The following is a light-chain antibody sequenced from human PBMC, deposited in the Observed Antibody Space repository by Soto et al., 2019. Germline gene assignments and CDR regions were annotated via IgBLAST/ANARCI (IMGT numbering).Light chain of an antibody. CDR2: DVT. J-gene: IGLJ2*01. CDR1: SNNVGGYNY. Sequence: QSVLTQPRSVSGSPGQSVTISCTGASNNVGGYNYVPWYQHHPGKVPQLIIYDVTKRPSGVPDRFSGSKSGNTASLTISGLQVEDEADYYCCSYAGTYTWIFGGGTKLTVL. CDR3: CSYAGTYTWI. V-gene: IGLV2-11*01.